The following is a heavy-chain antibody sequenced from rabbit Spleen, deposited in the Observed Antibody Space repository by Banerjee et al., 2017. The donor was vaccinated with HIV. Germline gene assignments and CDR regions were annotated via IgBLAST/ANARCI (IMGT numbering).Heavy chain of an antibody. V-gene: IGHV1S40*01. CDR3: ARDESGFNL. CDR2: IYGGDTDIT. CDR1: GFDLSNYYY. Sequence: QSLEESGGDLVKPGASLTLTCTASGFDLSNYYYMYWVRQAPGRGLEWVACIYGGDTDITWYANWAKGRFTISKSTSLNTVTLQMTSLTAADTATYFCARDESGFNLWGPGTLVTVS. D-gene: IGHD1-1*01. J-gene: IGHJ4*01.